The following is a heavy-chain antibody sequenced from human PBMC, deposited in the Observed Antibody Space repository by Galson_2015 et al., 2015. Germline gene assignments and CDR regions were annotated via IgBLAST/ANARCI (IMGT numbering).Heavy chain of an antibody. D-gene: IGHD2-15*01. J-gene: IGHJ3*02. CDR2: IYPGDSDT. CDR1: GYSFPSYW. V-gene: IGHV5-51*01. Sequence: QSGAEVKKPGESLKISCKGSGYSFPSYWVGWVRQMPGKGLEWMGIIYPGDSDTRYSPSFQGQVTISADKSISTAYLQWSSLKASDTAMYYCARRVVAATRVYAFDIWGQGTMVTVSS. CDR3: ARRVVAATRVYAFDI.